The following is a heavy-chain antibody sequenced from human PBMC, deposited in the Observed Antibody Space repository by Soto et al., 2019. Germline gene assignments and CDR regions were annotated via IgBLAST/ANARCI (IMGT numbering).Heavy chain of an antibody. CDR3: AREVIAVAGTSFDY. CDR1: GFTFSSYA. J-gene: IGHJ4*02. V-gene: IGHV3-30-3*01. CDR2: ISYDGSNK. D-gene: IGHD6-19*01. Sequence: QVQLVESGGGVVQPGRSLRLSCAASGFTFSSYAMHWVRQXXXXXXXWVAVISYDGSNKYYADSVKGRFTISRDNSKNTLYLQMNSXXXEDTAVXXXAREVIAVAGTSFDYWGQGTLVTVSS.